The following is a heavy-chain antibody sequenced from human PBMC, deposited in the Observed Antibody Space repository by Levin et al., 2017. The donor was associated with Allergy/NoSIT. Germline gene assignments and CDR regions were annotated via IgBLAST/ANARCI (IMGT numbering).Heavy chain of an antibody. V-gene: IGHV1-69*06. CDR3: ARDLYDFWSGYLRWFDP. CDR1: GGTFSSYA. J-gene: IGHJ5*02. CDR2: IIPIFGTA. D-gene: IGHD3-3*01. Sequence: ASVKVSCKASGGTFSSYAISWVRQAPGQGLEWMGGIIPIFGTANYAQKFQGRVTITADKSTSTAYMELSSLRSEDTAVYYCARDLYDFWSGYLRWFDPWGQGTLVTVSS.